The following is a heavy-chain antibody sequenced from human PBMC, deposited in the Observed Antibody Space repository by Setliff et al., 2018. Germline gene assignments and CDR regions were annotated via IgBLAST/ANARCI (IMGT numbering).Heavy chain of an antibody. CDR2: IYPGNADT. V-gene: IGHV5-51*01. J-gene: IGHJ5*02. CDR3: ARRGERFFNWFDP. CDR1: GYSFTDYW. D-gene: IGHD2-21*01. Sequence: PGESLKISCKGSGYSFTDYWIAWVRQTPGKGLEWMGTIYPGNADTRYSPSLQGQVTISTDTSINTAFLQWNNLKASDTAVYYCARRGERFFNWFDPWGQGTLVTVS.